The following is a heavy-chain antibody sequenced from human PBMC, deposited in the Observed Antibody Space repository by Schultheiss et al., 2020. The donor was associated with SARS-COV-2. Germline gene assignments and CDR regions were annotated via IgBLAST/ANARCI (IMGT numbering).Heavy chain of an antibody. D-gene: IGHD4-11*01. CDR3: AKDKSTVTTFSY. CDR1: GFTFDDYG. CDR2: INWNGGST. V-gene: IGHV3-20*04. J-gene: IGHJ4*02. Sequence: GGSLRLSCAASGFTFDDYGMSWVRQAPGKGLEWVSGINWNGGSTGYADSVKGRFTISRDNAKNSLYLQMNSLRAEDTAVYYCAKDKSTVTTFSYWGQGTLVTVSS.